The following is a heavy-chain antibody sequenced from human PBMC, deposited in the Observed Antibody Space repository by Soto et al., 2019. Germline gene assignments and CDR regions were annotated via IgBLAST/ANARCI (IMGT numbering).Heavy chain of an antibody. Sequence: SETLSLTCAVYGGSFSGYYWSWIRQPPGKGLEWIGEINHSGSTNYNPSLKSRVTISVDTSKNQFSLKLSSVTAADTAVYYCAGAIMVRRILDYYYIDVWGKGTKVTGSS. CDR2: INHSGST. CDR1: GGSFSGYY. D-gene: IGHD3-10*01. J-gene: IGHJ6*03. CDR3: AGAIMVRRILDYYYIDV. V-gene: IGHV4-34*01.